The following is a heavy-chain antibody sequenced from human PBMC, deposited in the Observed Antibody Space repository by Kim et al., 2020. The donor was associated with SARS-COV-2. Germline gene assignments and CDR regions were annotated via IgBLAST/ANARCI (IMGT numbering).Heavy chain of an antibody. J-gene: IGHJ4*02. D-gene: IGHD3-16*01. CDR1: GYTFTSYA. CDR2: ISGYNADT. CDR3: ARGRDYAWGAHYNRGGLDY. Sequence: ASVKVSCKASGYTFTSYAITWVRQAPGQGLEWMGWISGYNADTNYAQSLQGRVTMTTDASTGTVYMELRNLRSDDTALYYCARGRDYAWGAHYNRGGLDYWGQGTLVTVSS. V-gene: IGHV1-18*01.